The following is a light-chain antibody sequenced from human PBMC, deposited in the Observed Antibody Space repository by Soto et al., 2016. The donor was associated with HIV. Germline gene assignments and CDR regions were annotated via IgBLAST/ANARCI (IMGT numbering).Light chain of an antibody. V-gene: IGKV1-5*03. CDR1: QYVNTW. J-gene: IGKJ1*01. CDR3: QXYNNYWT. CDR2: KAS. Sequence: DIQMTQSPSTLSASVGDRVTITCRASQYVNTWLAWYQQKPGKAPKLLIYKASTLQSGVPSRFSGSGSGTEFTLTINSLQADDAATXYCQXYNNYWTFGQGTRVEIK.